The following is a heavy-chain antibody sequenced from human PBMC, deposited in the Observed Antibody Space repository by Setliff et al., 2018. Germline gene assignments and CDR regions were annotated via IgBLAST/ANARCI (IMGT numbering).Heavy chain of an antibody. Sequence: GGSLRLSCAASGFTFSRYDMQWVRQVRGKGLEWVSAIGTSGDTYYPDSLKGRFTISREDARNSLYLQMNSLGSEDTAVYYCARALGGNYFDYWGPGILVTVSS. J-gene: IGHJ4*02. CDR3: ARALGGNYFDY. CDR1: GFTFSRYD. D-gene: IGHD2-15*01. CDR2: IGTSGDT. V-gene: IGHV3-13*01.